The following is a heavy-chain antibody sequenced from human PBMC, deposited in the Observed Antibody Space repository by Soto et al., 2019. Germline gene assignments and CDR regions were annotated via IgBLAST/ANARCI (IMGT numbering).Heavy chain of an antibody. V-gene: IGHV1-18*01. CDR1: GYTFTSYG. J-gene: IGHJ4*02. Sequence: ASVKVSCKASGYTFTSYGISWVRQAPGQGLERMGWISAYNGNTNYAQKLQGRVTMTTDTSTSTAYMELRSLRSDDTAVYYCARDESDTAMVNFDYWGQGTLVTVSS. CDR2: ISAYNGNT. D-gene: IGHD5-18*01. CDR3: ARDESDTAMVNFDY.